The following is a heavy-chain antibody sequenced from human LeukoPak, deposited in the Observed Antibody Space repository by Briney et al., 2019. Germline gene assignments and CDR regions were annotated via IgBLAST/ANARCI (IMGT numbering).Heavy chain of an antibody. J-gene: IGHJ4*02. CDR3: ASFYYVVSWGY. D-gene: IGHD3-10*02. CDR1: GFTFSSYS. CDR2: ISSSSSTI. Sequence: GGSLRLSCAASGFTFSSYSMNWVRQAPGKGLEWVSYISSSSSTIYYADSVKGRFTISRDNAKNSLYLQMNSPRAEDTAVYYCASFYYVVSWGYWGQGTLVTVSS. V-gene: IGHV3-48*01.